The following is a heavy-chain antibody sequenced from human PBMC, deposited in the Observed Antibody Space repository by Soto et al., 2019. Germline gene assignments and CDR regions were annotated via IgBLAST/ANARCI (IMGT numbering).Heavy chain of an antibody. D-gene: IGHD2-2*01. Sequence: ASVKVSCKASGYTFTSYDINWVRQATGKGLEWMGWMNPNSGNTGYAQKFQGRVTMTRNTSISTAYMELSSLRSEDTAVYYCAREIVVVPAAMVADYYYGMDVWGQGTTVTVSS. V-gene: IGHV1-8*01. J-gene: IGHJ6*02. CDR2: MNPNSGNT. CDR1: GYTFTSYD. CDR3: AREIVVVPAAMVADYYYGMDV.